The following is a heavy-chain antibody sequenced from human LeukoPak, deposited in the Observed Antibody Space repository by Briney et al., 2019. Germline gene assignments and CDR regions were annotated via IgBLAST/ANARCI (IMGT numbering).Heavy chain of an antibody. D-gene: IGHD2-15*01. V-gene: IGHV4-39*01. CDR1: GGSISSYY. CDR2: IYYSGST. CDR3: ARAHCSGGSCYSALFDY. J-gene: IGHJ4*02. Sequence: SETLSLTCTVSGGSISSYYWSWIRQPPGKGLEWIGSIYYSGSTYYNPSLKSRVTISVDTSKNQFSLKLSSVTAADTAVYYCARAHCSGGSCYSALFDYWGQGTLVTVSS.